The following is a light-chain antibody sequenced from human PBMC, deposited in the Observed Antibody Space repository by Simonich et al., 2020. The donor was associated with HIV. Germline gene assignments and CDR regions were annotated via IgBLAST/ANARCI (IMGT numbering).Light chain of an antibody. CDR3: QQYDNLPWT. CDR2: AAS. V-gene: IGKV1-33*01. Sequence: DIQMTQSPSSLSASVGDRVNITCQASQDISNYLNWYQQKPGKAPKLLIYAASNLEAGVPSRFSGSGSGTDFTFTISSLQPEDIATYYCQQYDNLPWTFGQGTKVEIK. J-gene: IGKJ1*01. CDR1: QDISNY.